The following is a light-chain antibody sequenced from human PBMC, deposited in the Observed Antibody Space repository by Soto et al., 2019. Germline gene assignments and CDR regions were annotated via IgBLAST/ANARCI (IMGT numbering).Light chain of an antibody. J-gene: IGKJ1*01. CDR3: QQYRT. CDR1: QSVSNS. V-gene: IGKV3-15*01. CDR2: SVS. Sequence: EIVMTQSPATLSVSPGERATLACRASQSVSNSVAWYQQKPGQAPRLLIYSVSTRAADIPARFSGSGSGTEFTLTISSLQSEDSAVYYCQQYRTFGQGTKLEIK.